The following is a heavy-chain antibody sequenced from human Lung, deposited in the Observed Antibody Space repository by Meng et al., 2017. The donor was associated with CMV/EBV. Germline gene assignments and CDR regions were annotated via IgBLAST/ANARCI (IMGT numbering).Heavy chain of an antibody. Sequence: QGHLVQSGAEVKKPGASVKVSCKGSGYSFTDYHIPWVRQAPGQGLEWMGWMNPKSGGANYAQKFQGRVTMTRDTSISTAYMELSRLRSDDTAVYYCAREGLVGDLRYFDLWGRGTLVTVSS. CDR1: GYSFTDYH. V-gene: IGHV1-2*02. CDR2: MNPKSGGA. D-gene: IGHD3-16*01. CDR3: AREGLVGDLRYFDL. J-gene: IGHJ2*01.